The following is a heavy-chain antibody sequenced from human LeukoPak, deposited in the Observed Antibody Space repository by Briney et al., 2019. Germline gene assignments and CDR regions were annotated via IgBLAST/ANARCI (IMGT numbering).Heavy chain of an antibody. CDR1: GFTVSNNY. V-gene: IGHV3-53*01. D-gene: IGHD3-3*01. J-gene: IGHJ4*02. Sequence: GGSLRLSCAASGFTVSNNYMSWVRQAPGKGLEWVSLIYAGGSTYYADSVKGRFTISRDNSKNTLYLQMNSLRAEDTAVYYCAKGHGGFLEWLSYWGQGTLVTVSS. CDR2: IYAGGST. CDR3: AKGHGGFLEWLSY.